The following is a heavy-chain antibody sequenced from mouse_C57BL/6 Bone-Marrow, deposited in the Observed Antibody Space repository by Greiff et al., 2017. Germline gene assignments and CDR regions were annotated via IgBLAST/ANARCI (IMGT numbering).Heavy chain of an antibody. Sequence: EVQLQESGPGLVKPSQSLSLTCSVTGYSITSGYYWNWIRQFPGNKLEWMGYISYDGSNNYNPSLKNRISIPRDTSKNQFFLKLNSVTTEDTATYYCARDEYYGSSYVWYFDVWGTGTTVTVSS. CDR2: ISYDGSN. V-gene: IGHV3-6*01. D-gene: IGHD1-1*01. CDR3: ARDEYYGSSYVWYFDV. CDR1: GYSITSGYY. J-gene: IGHJ1*03.